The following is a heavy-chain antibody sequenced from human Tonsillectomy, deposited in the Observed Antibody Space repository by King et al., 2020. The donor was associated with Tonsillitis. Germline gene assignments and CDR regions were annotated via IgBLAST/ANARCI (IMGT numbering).Heavy chain of an antibody. CDR2: IYYSGST. CDR3: ARDESSGWTFDY. CDR1: GGSISSGDYY. D-gene: IGHD3-22*01. V-gene: IGHV4-30-4*01. Sequence: VQLQESGPGLVKPSQTLSLTCTVSGGSISSGDYYWRWIRQPPGKGLEWIGYIYYSGSTYYNPSLKSRVTMSVDTSKNRFSLKLSSVTAADTAVYYCARDESSGWTFDYWGQGTLVTVSS. J-gene: IGHJ4*02.